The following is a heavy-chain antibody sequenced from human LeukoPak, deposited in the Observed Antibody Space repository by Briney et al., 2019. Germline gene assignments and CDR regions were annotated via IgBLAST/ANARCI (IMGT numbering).Heavy chain of an antibody. D-gene: IGHD3/OR15-3a*01. J-gene: IGHJ1*01. V-gene: IGHV3-11*06. CDR1: GFSFSDYY. CDR3: ARQGLYDSSDFWTFQH. CDR2: ISSSSDYK. Sequence: GGSLRLSCAASGFSFSDYYMSWIRQTPEEGLEWLSYISSSSDYKNYADSLKGRFTISRDNAKNSVYLQMNSLRAEDTAVYYCARQGLYDSSDFWTFQHWGQGTLVAVSS.